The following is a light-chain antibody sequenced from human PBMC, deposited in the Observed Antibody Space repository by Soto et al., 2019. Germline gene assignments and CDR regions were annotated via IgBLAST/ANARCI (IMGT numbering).Light chain of an antibody. Sequence: DIVMTQSPDSLAVSLGEKATISCKSSQSILFTPNSKSSLAWYQQKTGQPPELLFYWASSRASGVPDRFSGSGYGTDFTLTISSLQPEDAAIYYCHQYYSVPITFGQGTRLEI. V-gene: IGKV4-1*01. CDR1: QSILFTPNSKSS. CDR3: HQYYSVPIT. CDR2: WAS. J-gene: IGKJ5*01.